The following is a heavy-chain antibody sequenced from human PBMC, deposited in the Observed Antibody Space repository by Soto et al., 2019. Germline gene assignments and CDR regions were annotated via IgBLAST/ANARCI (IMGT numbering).Heavy chain of an antibody. CDR3: AGYLCGGDCYRPYAFDI. CDR2: INHSGST. D-gene: IGHD2-21*02. V-gene: IGHV4-34*01. CDR1: GGSFSGYY. J-gene: IGHJ3*02. Sequence: ASETLSLTCAVYGGSFSGYYWSWIRQPPGKGLEWIGEINHSGSTNYNPSLKSRVTISVDTSKNQFSLKLSSVTAADTAVYYCAGYLCGGDCYRPYAFDIWGQGTMVTVSS.